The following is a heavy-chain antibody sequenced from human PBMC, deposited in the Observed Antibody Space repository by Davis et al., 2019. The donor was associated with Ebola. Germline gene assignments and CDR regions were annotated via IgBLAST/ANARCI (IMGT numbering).Heavy chain of an antibody. CDR2: PWDDGSNT. J-gene: IGHJ4*02. D-gene: IGHD6-13*01. Sequence: RRPPFPAPGSPVSSDGRHRVLLAPGTCQEWVPVPWDDGSNTYYADSVKGRFTISSDNSKNTLYLQMNSLRAEDTAVYYCARECVRGSWYVEGVDYWSQGTLVTVAS. V-gene: IGHV3-33*01. CDR1: GSPVSSDG. CDR3: ARECVRGSWYVEGVDY.